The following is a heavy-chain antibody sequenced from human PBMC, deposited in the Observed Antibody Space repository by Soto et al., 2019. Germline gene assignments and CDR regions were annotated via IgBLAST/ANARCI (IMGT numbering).Heavy chain of an antibody. CDR1: GFTFSSYA. V-gene: IGHV3-23*01. J-gene: IGHJ6*03. D-gene: IGHD3-3*01. Sequence: GGSLRLSCAASGFTFSSYAMSWVRQAPGKGLEWVSAISGSGGSTYYADSVKGRFTMSRDNSKNTLYLQMNSLRAEDTAVYYCAKDQGHPYYDFWRVELDYYYYMDVWGKGTTVTVSS. CDR3: AKDQGHPYYDFWRVELDYYYYMDV. CDR2: ISGSGGST.